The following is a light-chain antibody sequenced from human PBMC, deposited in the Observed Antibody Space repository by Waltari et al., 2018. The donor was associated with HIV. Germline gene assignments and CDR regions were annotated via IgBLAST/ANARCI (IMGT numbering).Light chain of an antibody. J-gene: IGLJ3*02. CDR1: SRSVGGYAY. V-gene: IGLV2-14*03. CDR3: SSYTSSNTLV. CDR2: DVS. Sequence: QSALTQPASVSGSAGLSHTISFTGTSRSVGGYAYVSWYQQHPGKAPKLIIYDVSYRPSGSSHRFSASKSGNTASLTISGLQAEDEADYYCSSYTSSNTLVFGGGTKLTVL.